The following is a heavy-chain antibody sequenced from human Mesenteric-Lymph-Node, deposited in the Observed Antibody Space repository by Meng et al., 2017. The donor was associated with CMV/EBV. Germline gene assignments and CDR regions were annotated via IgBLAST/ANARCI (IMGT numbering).Heavy chain of an antibody. V-gene: IGHV4-59*11. D-gene: IGHD6-13*01. Sequence: SETLSLTCTVSGGSINSHYWTWIRQSPGKGLEWIGDIYYSGTTKYNPSLKSRVTILIDTSKNQFSLKLNSVTAADTAVYYCARGFASSSSWYVDYWGQGTLVTVSS. CDR2: IYYSGTT. CDR3: ARGFASSSSWYVDY. J-gene: IGHJ4*02. CDR1: GGSINSHY.